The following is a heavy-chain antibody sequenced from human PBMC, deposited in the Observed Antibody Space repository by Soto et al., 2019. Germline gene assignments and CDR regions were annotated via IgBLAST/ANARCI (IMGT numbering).Heavy chain of an antibody. D-gene: IGHD3-10*01. J-gene: IGHJ6*02. CDR1: GGSISSSSYY. CDR2: IYYSGST. V-gene: IGHV4-39*01. CDR3: ARSGSSDTNFSAGSPVWRPYYYYYGMDV. Sequence: SETLSLTCTVSGGSISSSSYYWGWIRQPPGKGQKWIGSIYYSGSTYYNPSLKSRVTISVDTSKNQFSLKLSSVTAADTAVYYCARSGSSDTNFSAGSPVWRPYYYYYGMDVWGQGTTVTVSS.